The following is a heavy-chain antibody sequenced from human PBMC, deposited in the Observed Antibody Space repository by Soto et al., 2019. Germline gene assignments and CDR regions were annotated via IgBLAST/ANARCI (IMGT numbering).Heavy chain of an antibody. V-gene: IGHV3-30-3*01. CDR1: GFTFSSYA. J-gene: IGHJ4*02. CDR2: ISYDGSNK. Sequence: GGSLRLSCAASGFTFSSYAMHWVRQAPGKGLEWVAVISYDGSNKYYADSVKGRFTISRDNSKNTLYLQMNSLRAEDTAVYYGHSHTYSSGWQNFDYWGQGTLVTVSS. CDR3: HSHTYSSGWQNFDY. D-gene: IGHD6-19*01.